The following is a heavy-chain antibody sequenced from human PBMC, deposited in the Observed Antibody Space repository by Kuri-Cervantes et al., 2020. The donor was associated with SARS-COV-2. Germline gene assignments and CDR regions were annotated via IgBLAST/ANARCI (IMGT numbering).Heavy chain of an antibody. V-gene: IGHV3-30-3*01. CDR3: AGSYFWSANGSCCYYYYYYMDV. CDR2: ISYDGSNK. CDR1: GFTFSSYA. Sequence: GESLKISCAASGFTFSSYAMHWVRQAPGKGLEWVAVISYDGSNKYYADSVKGRFTISRDNSKNTLYLQMNSLRAEDTAVYYCAGSYFWSANGSCCYYYYYYMDVWGKGTTVTVFS. J-gene: IGHJ6*03. D-gene: IGHD3-3*01.